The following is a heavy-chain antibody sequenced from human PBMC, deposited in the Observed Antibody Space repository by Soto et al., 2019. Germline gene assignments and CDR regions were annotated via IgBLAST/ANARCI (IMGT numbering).Heavy chain of an antibody. CDR1: GGSISSYY. Sequence: SSETLSLTCAVSGGSISSYYWSWSRQPSGKGLEWIGRIYTGGSTNYNPPLKSRVTMSVDTSKNQFSLKLSSVTAADTAVYYCARDVTIFGVVISDAFDIWGQGTMVTVSS. D-gene: IGHD3-3*01. CDR2: IYTGGST. CDR3: ARDVTIFGVVISDAFDI. V-gene: IGHV4-4*07. J-gene: IGHJ3*02.